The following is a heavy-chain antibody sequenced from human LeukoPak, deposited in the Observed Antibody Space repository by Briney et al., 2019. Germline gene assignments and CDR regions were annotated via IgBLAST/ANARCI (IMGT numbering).Heavy chain of an antibody. D-gene: IGHD3-10*01. V-gene: IGHV3-23*01. CDR3: AKYGPNYYGSGNRGGDAFDI. CDR2: ISGSGGST. CDR1: GFTFSSYA. J-gene: IGHJ3*02. Sequence: GGSLRLSCAASGFTFSSYAMSWVRQAPGKGLEWVSVISGSGGSTYYADSVKGRFTISRDNSKNTLYLQMNSLRAEDTAVYYCAKYGPNYYGSGNRGGDAFDIWGQGTMVTVSS.